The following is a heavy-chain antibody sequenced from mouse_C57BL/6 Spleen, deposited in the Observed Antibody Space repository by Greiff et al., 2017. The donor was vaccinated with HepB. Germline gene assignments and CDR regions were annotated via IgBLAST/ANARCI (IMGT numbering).Heavy chain of an antibody. D-gene: IGHD1-1*02. CDR1: GYSFTGYY. CDR2: INPSTGGT. V-gene: IGHV1-42*01. Sequence: DVQLQESGPELVKPGASVKISCKASGYSFTGYYMNWVKQSPEKSLEWIGEINPSTGGTTYNQKFKAKATLTVDKSSSTAYMQLKSLTSEDSAVYYCARVGNVWFAYWGQGTLVTVSA. J-gene: IGHJ3*01. CDR3: ARVGNVWFAY.